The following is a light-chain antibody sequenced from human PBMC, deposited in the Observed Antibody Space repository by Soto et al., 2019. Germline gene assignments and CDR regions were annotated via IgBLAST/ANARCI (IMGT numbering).Light chain of an antibody. Sequence: EIVVTQSPGTLSLSPGERATLSCRASQSVSSSHLAWYQQKPGQAPTLLIYGASTRATGIPDRFSGSGSGTDFTLTISRLEPEDFAVYYCQQYGSSPLYTFGQGTKLEIK. CDR1: QSVSSSH. CDR3: QQYGSSPLYT. V-gene: IGKV3-20*01. CDR2: GAS. J-gene: IGKJ2*01.